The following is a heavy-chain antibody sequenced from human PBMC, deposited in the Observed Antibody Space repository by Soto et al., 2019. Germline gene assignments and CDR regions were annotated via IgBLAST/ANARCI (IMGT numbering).Heavy chain of an antibody. Sequence: ASVKVSCKASGYTFTNYGISWVRQAPGQGLEWMGWISAYNGKTNYAQKFQGRVTITTDTSTSTAYMELRSLRSDDTAVYYCARETVAFVAVPASIDVWGQGTTVTVSS. J-gene: IGHJ6*02. CDR3: ARETVAFVAVPASIDV. D-gene: IGHD2-2*01. CDR1: GYTFTNYG. CDR2: ISAYNGKT. V-gene: IGHV1-18*01.